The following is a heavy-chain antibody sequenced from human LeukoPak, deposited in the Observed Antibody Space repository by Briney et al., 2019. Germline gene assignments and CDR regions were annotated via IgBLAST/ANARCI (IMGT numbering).Heavy chain of an antibody. V-gene: IGHV3-21*01. CDR2: ISSSSSYI. CDR3: ASRRGYYGSGSYYNVGAYYFDY. J-gene: IGHJ4*02. Sequence: PGGSPRLSCAASGFTFSSYSMNWVRQAPGKGLEWVSSISSSSSYIYYADSVKGRFTISRDNAKNSLYLQMNSLRAEDTAVYYCASRRGYYGSGSYYNVGAYYFDYWGQGTLATVSS. CDR1: GFTFSSYS. D-gene: IGHD3-10*01.